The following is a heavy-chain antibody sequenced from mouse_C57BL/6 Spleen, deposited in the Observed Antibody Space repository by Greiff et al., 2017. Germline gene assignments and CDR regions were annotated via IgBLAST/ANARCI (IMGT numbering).Heavy chain of an antibody. J-gene: IGHJ2*01. CDR2: IRSKSSNYAT. D-gene: IGHD4-1*02. CDR1: GFTFNTYA. V-gene: IGHV10-3*01. CDR3: VRGPFNWDVDYFDY. Sequence: EVMLVESGGGLVQPKGSLKLSCAASGFTFNTYAMHWVRQAPGKGLEWVARIRSKSSNYATYYADSVKDRFTISRDDSQSMLYLQMNNLKTEDTAMYYCVRGPFNWDVDYFDYWGQGTTLTVSS.